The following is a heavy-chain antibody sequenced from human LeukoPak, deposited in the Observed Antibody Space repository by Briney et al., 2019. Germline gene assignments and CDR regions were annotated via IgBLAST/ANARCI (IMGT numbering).Heavy chain of an antibody. CDR3: AKDQGRAPVTYFDY. D-gene: IGHD4-11*01. CDR2: ISGSGGSA. Sequence: GGSLRLSCAASGFTFSSYAMSWVRQAPGKGLEWVSAISGSGGSAYYADSVKGRFTISRDNSKNTLYLQMNSLRAEDTAVYYCAKDQGRAPVTYFDYWGQGTLVTVSS. J-gene: IGHJ4*02. V-gene: IGHV3-23*01. CDR1: GFTFSSYA.